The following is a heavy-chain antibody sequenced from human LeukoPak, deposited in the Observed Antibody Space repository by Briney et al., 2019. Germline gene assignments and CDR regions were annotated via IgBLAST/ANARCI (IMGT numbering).Heavy chain of an antibody. CDR2: ISGSGGST. V-gene: IGHV3-23*01. Sequence: GRSLRLSCAASGFTFSSYAMSWVRQAPGKGLEWVSAISGSGGSTYYADSVKGRFTISRDNSKNTLYLQMNSLRAEDTAVYYCAKGWGHPSAFDIWGQGTMVTVSS. D-gene: IGHD7-27*01. CDR1: GFTFSSYA. CDR3: AKGWGHPSAFDI. J-gene: IGHJ3*02.